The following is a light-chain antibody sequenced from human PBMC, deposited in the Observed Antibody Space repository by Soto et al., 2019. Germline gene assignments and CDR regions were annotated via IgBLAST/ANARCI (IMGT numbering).Light chain of an antibody. CDR3: CSYAGSYV. Sequence: QSALTQPRSVSGSPGQSVTISCTGTSSDVGGYNYVSWYQQHPGKAPKLMIYDVSKRPSGVPDRFSGSKSGNTASLTISGLQAEDEADYYCCSYAGSYVFGTVTKLTVL. CDR1: SSDVGGYNY. J-gene: IGLJ1*01. V-gene: IGLV2-11*01. CDR2: DVS.